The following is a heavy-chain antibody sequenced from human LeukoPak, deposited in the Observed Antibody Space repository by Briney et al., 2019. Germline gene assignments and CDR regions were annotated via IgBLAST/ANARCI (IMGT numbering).Heavy chain of an antibody. CDR3: ARPGLWVAGTAYYGMDV. Sequence: SETLSLTCTVSGGSISSYYWSWIRQPPGKGLEWIGYIYYSGSTNYNPSLKSRVTISVDTSKNQFSLKLSSVTAADTAVYYCARPGLWVAGTAYYGMDVWGQGTTVTVSS. V-gene: IGHV4-59*12. D-gene: IGHD6-19*01. CDR2: IYYSGST. J-gene: IGHJ6*02. CDR1: GGSISSYY.